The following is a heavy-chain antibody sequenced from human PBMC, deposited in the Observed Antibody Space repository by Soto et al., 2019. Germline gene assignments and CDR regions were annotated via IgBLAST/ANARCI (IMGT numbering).Heavy chain of an antibody. CDR3: ARGEVRGAFDI. D-gene: IGHD3-10*01. Sequence: QVQLQESGPGLVRPSQTLSLTCTLSGGSISDNDYYWTWIRQSPGVGLEWLGYIYTSGGTSYNPSIKSRLSTSADTSRYRFSLKLTSVTAADTAVYFGARGEVRGAFDIWGPGTKVHVSS. J-gene: IGHJ3*02. CDR1: GGSISDNDYY. V-gene: IGHV4-30-4*01. CDR2: IYTSGGT.